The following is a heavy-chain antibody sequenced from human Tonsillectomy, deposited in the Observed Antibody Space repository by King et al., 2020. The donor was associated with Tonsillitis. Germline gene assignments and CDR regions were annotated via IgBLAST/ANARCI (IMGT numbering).Heavy chain of an antibody. Sequence: QLVQSGAEVKKPGSSVKVSCKASGGTFRNHAISWVRQAPGQGLEWMGRIIPMLDIPNYAQKFQGTVTITADKSTSTAYMELSSLRSEDTAVYYCASGYDFLTGYAIDVGGEGTTVSVSS. D-gene: IGHD3-9*01. CDR2: IIPMLDIP. V-gene: IGHV1-69*04. J-gene: IGHJ6*04. CDR1: GGTFRNHA. CDR3: ASGYDFLTGYAIDV.